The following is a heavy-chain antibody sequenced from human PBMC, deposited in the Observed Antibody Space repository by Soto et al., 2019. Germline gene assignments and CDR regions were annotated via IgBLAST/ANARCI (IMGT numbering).Heavy chain of an antibody. V-gene: IGHV1-46*01. CDR3: ARGGHVVVVTAALDY. J-gene: IGHJ4*02. Sequence: QVQLVQSGAEVKKPGASVKVSCKASGDTFTDYYIHWVRQAPGQGLEWMGTVNPSGGHTTYAQHFLGRVTXTXAXSXXTPHMELTSLTSEDTAVYYCARGGHVVVVTAALDYWGQGTLVTVSS. D-gene: IGHD2-21*02. CDR2: VNPSGGHT. CDR1: GDTFTDYY.